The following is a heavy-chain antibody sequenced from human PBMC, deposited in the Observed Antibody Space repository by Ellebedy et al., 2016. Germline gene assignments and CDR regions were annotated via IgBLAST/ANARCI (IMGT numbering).Heavy chain of an antibody. CDR3: VKGDYGDYNG. CDR1: GFTFSNYG. V-gene: IGHV3-30*18. J-gene: IGHJ4*02. Sequence: GESLKISXAASGFTFSNYGMHWVRQAPGKGLEWVAIISYDGSEKYYGDSVKGRFTISRDNSKNTLHLHMNSLRPEDTAVYYCVKGDYGDYNGWGQGTLVTVSS. CDR2: ISYDGSEK. D-gene: IGHD4-17*01.